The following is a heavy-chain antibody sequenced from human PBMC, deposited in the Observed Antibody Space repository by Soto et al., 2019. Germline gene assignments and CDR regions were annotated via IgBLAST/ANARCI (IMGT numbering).Heavy chain of an antibody. CDR3: AKDATAVNGVWDPFDM. V-gene: IGHV3-23*01. CDR1: GFTFSAYA. J-gene: IGHJ3*02. D-gene: IGHD2-8*01. Sequence: ELQLLESGGGVVQPGGSLRLSCAASGFTFSAYAMSWVRQAPGKGLQWVSGVGGSDTDKHYADSVRGRFTVSRDNSKNTLYLQMNSLRAKDTAVYYCAKDATAVNGVWDPFDMWGQGTEVTVSS. CDR2: VGGSDTDK.